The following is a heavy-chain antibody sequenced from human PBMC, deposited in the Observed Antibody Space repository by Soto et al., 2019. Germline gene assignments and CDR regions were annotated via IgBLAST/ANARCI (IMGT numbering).Heavy chain of an antibody. CDR3: ARDTSGWSLIGLDV. J-gene: IGHJ6*01. D-gene: IGHD6-19*01. Sequence: QVDLVQSGAEVKKPGASVTISCKASGSAITRYYIHWVRQAPGRGLAWMGIINPGGGSASYAHKFQDRVTIDKDTATGTVYLGLRSLRTEDTAVYYCARDTSGWSLIGLDVWGQGTTVNVSS. CDR1: GSAITRYY. CDR2: INPGGGSA. V-gene: IGHV1-46*01.